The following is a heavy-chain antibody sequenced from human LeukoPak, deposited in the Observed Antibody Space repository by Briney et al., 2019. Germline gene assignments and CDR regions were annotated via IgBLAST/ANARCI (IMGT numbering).Heavy chain of an antibody. J-gene: IGHJ4*02. Sequence: GGSLRLSCAASWFTFSGSAMHWVRQASGKGLEWVGRIRSKANSYATAYAASVKGRFTISRDDSKNTAYLQMNSLKTEDTAVYYCTRLSGYYGDYWGQGTLVTVSS. CDR2: IRSKANSYAT. CDR1: WFTFSGSA. CDR3: TRLSGYYGDY. D-gene: IGHD3-10*01. V-gene: IGHV3-73*01.